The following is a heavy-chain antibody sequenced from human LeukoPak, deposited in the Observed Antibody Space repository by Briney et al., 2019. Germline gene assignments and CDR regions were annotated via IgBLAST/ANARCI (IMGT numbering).Heavy chain of an antibody. Sequence: ASVKVSCKASGYTFNTHGISWVRQAPGQGLEWMGWINPFNGNTNYTEKLQDRVTMTIETVTSTAYMELRSLKSDDTAVYFCARENQFFEWSFDYWGQGTVVTVSS. V-gene: IGHV1-18*01. CDR1: GYTFNTHG. D-gene: IGHD3-3*01. CDR3: ARENQFFEWSFDY. J-gene: IGHJ4*02. CDR2: INPFNGNT.